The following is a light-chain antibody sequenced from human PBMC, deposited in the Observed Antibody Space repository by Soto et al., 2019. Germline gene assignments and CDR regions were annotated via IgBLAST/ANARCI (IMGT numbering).Light chain of an antibody. V-gene: IGKV1-27*01. Sequence: DIRMTQSPSSLSASVGDRVTITCRASKGISNYLAWYQQKPGQVPVLLMYAASTMQSGVPSRFSGSGSGTDVTLTISSLQPEDVGTYYCQKYNPAQLTFGGGNRVEIK. J-gene: IGKJ4*01. CDR1: KGISNY. CDR2: AAS. CDR3: QKYNPAQLT.